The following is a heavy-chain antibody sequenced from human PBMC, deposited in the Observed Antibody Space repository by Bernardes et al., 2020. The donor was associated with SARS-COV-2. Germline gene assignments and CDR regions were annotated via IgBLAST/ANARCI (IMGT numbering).Heavy chain of an antibody. CDR1: GGSISGYY. CDR3: ARHGNDELWGSYRWDY. CDR2: IYYSGST. J-gene: IGHJ4*02. V-gene: IGHV4-59*08. Sequence: SETLSLTCTVSGGSISGYYWTWIRQPPGKGLEWIGYIYYSGSTNYNPSLKSRVTISVDTSKNQFSLKLSSVTAADTTVYYCARHGNDELWGSYRWDYWGQGSLVTVSS. D-gene: IGHD3-16*02.